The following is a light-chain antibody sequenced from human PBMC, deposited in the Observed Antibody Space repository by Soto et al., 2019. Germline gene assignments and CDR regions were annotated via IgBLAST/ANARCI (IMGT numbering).Light chain of an antibody. CDR3: SSYTTDSTLV. J-gene: IGLJ2*01. V-gene: IGLV2-14*01. CDR1: SSDVGGYDY. Sequence: QSVLTQPASVSGSPGQSIAISCTGTSSDVGGYDYVSWYQQHPGKAPKLMIYDVTSRPSGVSDRFSGSKSGNTASLTISGLQAEYEADYYCSSYTTDSTLVFGGGTKQTVL. CDR2: DVT.